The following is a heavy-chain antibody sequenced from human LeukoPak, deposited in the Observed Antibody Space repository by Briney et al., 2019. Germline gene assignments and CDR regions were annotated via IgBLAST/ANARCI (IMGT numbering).Heavy chain of an antibody. Sequence: ASVKVSCKASGYTFTYYGINWVRLAPGQGLEWMGWVSGYNGNTRYAQNFQGRLTLTTDTSTNIAYMELMRLRSDDTAVYYCAREVDSAKVNAFDFWGQGTLVTVSS. CDR2: VSGYNGNT. V-gene: IGHV1-18*01. J-gene: IGHJ3*01. CDR3: AREVDSAKVNAFDF. D-gene: IGHD5-18*01. CDR1: GYTFTYYG.